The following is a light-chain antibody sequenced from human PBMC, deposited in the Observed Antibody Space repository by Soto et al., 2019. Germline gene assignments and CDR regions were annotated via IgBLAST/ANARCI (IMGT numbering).Light chain of an antibody. CDR3: GTWESYLSVGV. Sequence: QSVLTQPPSVSAAPGQTVTISCSGGGSNIGSNSVSWSQQVPGTAPKLLLYDNDKRPSGIPDRFSGSKSGTSATLGITGLQTADEADYYCGTWESYLSVGVFGGGPKVTVL. V-gene: IGLV1-51*01. J-gene: IGLJ2*01. CDR2: DND. CDR1: GSNIGSNS.